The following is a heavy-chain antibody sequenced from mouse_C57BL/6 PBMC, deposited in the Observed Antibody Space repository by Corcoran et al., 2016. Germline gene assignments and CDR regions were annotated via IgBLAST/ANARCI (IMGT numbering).Heavy chain of an antibody. J-gene: IGHJ3*01. D-gene: IGHD2-1*01. CDR1: GYTFTDYY. V-gene: IGHV1-26*01. CDR3: ASPRNPFAY. CDR2: INPNNGGT. Sequence: EVQLQQSGPELVKPGASVKISCKASGYTFTDYYMNWVKQSHGKSLEWIGDINPNNGGTSYNQKFKGKATLTVDKSSSTAYMELRSLTSEDSAVYYCASPRNPFAYWGQGTLVTVSA.